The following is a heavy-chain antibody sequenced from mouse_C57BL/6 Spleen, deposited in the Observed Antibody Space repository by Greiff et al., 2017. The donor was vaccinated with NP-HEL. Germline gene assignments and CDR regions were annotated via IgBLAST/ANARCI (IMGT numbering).Heavy chain of an antibody. J-gene: IGHJ4*01. D-gene: IGHD1-1*01. Sequence: DVRLVESGGGLVKPGGSLKLSCAASGFTFSDYGMHWVRQAPEKGLEWVAYISSGSSTIYYADTVKGRFTISRDNAKNTLFLQMTSLRSEDTAMYYGARRTTVVAGAMDYWGQGTSVTVSS. CDR1: GFTFSDYG. CDR3: ARRTTVVAGAMDY. V-gene: IGHV5-17*01. CDR2: ISSGSSTI.